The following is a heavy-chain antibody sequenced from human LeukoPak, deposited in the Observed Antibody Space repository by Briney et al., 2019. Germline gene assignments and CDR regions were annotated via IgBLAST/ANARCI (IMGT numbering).Heavy chain of an antibody. CDR1: GFTFSSYS. D-gene: IGHD6-13*01. V-gene: IGHV3-48*04. Sequence: GGSLRLSCAASGFTFSSYSMNWVRQAPGKGLEWVSYISSSSSTIYYADSVKGRFTISRDNAKNSLYLQMNSLRAEDTAVYYCARRGYSSSWYFGYWGQGTLVTVSS. J-gene: IGHJ4*02. CDR2: ISSSSSTI. CDR3: ARRGYSSSWYFGY.